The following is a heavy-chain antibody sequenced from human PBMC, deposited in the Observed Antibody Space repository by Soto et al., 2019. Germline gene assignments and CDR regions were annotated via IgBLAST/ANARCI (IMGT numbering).Heavy chain of an antibody. V-gene: IGHV5-10-1*01. CDR1: GYSFTSYW. CDR3: ARHGNYDILTGPSYYYYGMDV. CDR2: IDPSDSYT. Sequence: PGESLKISCKGSGYSFTSYWISWVRQMPGKGLEWMGRIDPSDSYTNYSPSFQGHVTISADKSTSTAYLQWSSLKASDTAMYYCARHGNYDILTGPSYYYYGMDVWGQGTTVTVSS. D-gene: IGHD3-9*01. J-gene: IGHJ6*02.